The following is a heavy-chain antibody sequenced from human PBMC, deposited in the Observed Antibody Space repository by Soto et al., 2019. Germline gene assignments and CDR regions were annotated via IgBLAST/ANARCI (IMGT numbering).Heavy chain of an antibody. CDR2: IRDDGKKT. Sequence: GGSLRLSCAASGFTFSHYIYHWVRQAPGKGLQWVAVIRDDGKKTNYATSVRGRFTVSRDMSKSTIFLQMNNLRINDSASYSCAREGASHAFSGFDLWGQGTPVTVSS. D-gene: IGHD3-3*02. CDR1: GFTFSHYI. V-gene: IGHV3-30*03. J-gene: IGHJ5*02. CDR3: AREGASHAFSGFDL.